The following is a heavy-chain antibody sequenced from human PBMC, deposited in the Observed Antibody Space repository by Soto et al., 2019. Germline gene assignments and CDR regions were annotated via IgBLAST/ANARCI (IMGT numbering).Heavy chain of an antibody. Sequence: ASVKVSCKASGYTFISYYIHWVRQAPGQGLEWMGVINPSGGNTVYAQKFQGRVTMTRDTSTSTVYMELSSLRFEDTAVYYCARLAAVTPPYYFDYWGQGTQVTVSS. D-gene: IGHD4-17*01. CDR1: GYTFISYY. CDR2: INPSGGNT. V-gene: IGHV1-46*01. CDR3: ARLAAVTPPYYFDY. J-gene: IGHJ4*02.